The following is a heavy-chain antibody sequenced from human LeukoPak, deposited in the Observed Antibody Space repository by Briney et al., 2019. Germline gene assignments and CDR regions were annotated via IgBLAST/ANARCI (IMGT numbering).Heavy chain of an antibody. CDR1: GGTFSSYA. Sequence: GASVKVSCKASGGTFSSYAMHWVRQAPGKGLEWVAVISYDGSNEYCADSVKGRFTISRDNSKNTLYLQMNSLRAEDTAVYYCAGAPPGGDSNWHIDCWGQGTLVTVSS. D-gene: IGHD1/OR15-1a*01. J-gene: IGHJ4*02. V-gene: IGHV3-30-3*01. CDR2: ISYDGSNE. CDR3: AGAPPGGDSNWHIDC.